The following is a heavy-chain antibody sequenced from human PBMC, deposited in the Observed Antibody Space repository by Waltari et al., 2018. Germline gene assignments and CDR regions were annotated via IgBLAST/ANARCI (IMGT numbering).Heavy chain of an antibody. CDR1: GGSVSRGSDY. CDR2: IYTSGST. J-gene: IGHJ4*02. Sequence: QVQLQESGPGLVKPSQTLSLTCTVSGGSVSRGSDYWSWIRQPAGKGLGWVGHIYTSGSTTYNPSLKSRVTISRDTSKKQFYLELRSMTAADTAVYYCARSPTGWGYFDHWGQATLVTVSS. V-gene: IGHV4-61*09. D-gene: IGHD6-19*01. CDR3: ARSPTGWGYFDH.